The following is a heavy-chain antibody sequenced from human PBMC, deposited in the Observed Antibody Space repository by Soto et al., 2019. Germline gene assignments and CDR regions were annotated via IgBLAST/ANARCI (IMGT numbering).Heavy chain of an antibody. Sequence: GGSLRLSCAASGFTFSSYGMHWVRQAPGKGLEWVAVISYDGSNKYYADSVKGRFTISRDNSKNMLYLQMNSLRAEDTAVYYCAKGKRYSGYSPQDYMDVWGKGTTVTVSS. D-gene: IGHD5-12*01. CDR3: AKGKRYSGYSPQDYMDV. CDR1: GFTFSSYG. J-gene: IGHJ6*03. V-gene: IGHV3-30*18. CDR2: ISYDGSNK.